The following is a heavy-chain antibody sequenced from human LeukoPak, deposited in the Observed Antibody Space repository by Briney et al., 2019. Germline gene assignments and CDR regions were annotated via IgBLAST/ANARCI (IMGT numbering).Heavy chain of an antibody. CDR2: IYYSGST. Sequence: SETLSLTCTVSGVSVSSYYWSWIRQPPGKGLEWIGYIYYSGSTNYNPSLKSRVTISVDTSKNQFSLKLSSVTAADTAVYYCARDRGNTPGYFDYWGQGTLVTVSS. CDR1: GVSVSSYY. D-gene: IGHD1/OR15-1a*01. V-gene: IGHV4-59*02. CDR3: ARDRGNTPGYFDY. J-gene: IGHJ4*02.